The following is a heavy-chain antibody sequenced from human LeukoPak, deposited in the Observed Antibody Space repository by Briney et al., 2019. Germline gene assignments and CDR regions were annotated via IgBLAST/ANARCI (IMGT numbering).Heavy chain of an antibody. D-gene: IGHD3-22*01. CDR2: IKQDGSEK. J-gene: IGHJ4*02. V-gene: IGHV3-7*03. CDR3: AKDSLAVYGDSSGYLDY. Sequence: GGSLRLSCAASGFTFSSYWMSWVRQAPGKGLEWVANIKQDGSEKYYVDSVKGRFTISRDNAKNSLYLQMNSLRAEDTALYYCAKDSLAVYGDSSGYLDYWGQGTLVTVSS. CDR1: GFTFSSYW.